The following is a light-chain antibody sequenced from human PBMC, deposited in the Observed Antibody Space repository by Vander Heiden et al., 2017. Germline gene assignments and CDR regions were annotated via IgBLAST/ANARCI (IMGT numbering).Light chain of an antibody. Sequence: EVELTQSPATLSWSPGERATLSCRASPSVSSYLAWYHQKPGHVPRLLIYDASIWASVIPARFSGSGCAPDFTLTITRLVPEDFEVYSSQQLNTCTLGITFGQGTQLEIK. V-gene: IGKV3-11*01. CDR3: QQLNTCTLGIT. CDR1: PSVSSY. J-gene: IGKJ5*01. CDR2: DAS.